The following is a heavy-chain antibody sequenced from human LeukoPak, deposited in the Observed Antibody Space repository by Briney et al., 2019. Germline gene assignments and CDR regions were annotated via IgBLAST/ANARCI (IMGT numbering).Heavy chain of an antibody. V-gene: IGHV3-21*01. D-gene: IGHD1-26*01. CDR1: GITLTSYR. CDR3: ARDSVVNGRSYYFDY. Sequence: GGSLRLSCTVSGITLTSYRLNWGGQAPGKGLEWVSSISSSSSYIYYADSVKGRFTISRDNAKNSLYLQMNSLRAEDTAVYYCARDSVVNGRSYYFDYWGQGTLVTVSS. J-gene: IGHJ4*02. CDR2: ISSSSSYI.